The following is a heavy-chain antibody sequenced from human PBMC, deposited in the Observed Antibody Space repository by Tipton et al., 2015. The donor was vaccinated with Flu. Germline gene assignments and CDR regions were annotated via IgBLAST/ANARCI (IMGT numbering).Heavy chain of an antibody. Sequence: TLSLTCAVYGGSFSGYYWSWIRQPPGKGLEWIGEINHSGSTNYNPFLKSRVTISVDTSKNQFSLKLSSVTAADTAVYYCARGHTAMVGSLYYYGMDVWGQGTTVTVSS. CDR3: ARGHTAMVGSLYYYGMDV. CDR2: INHSGST. V-gene: IGHV4-34*01. CDR1: GGSFSGYY. J-gene: IGHJ6*02. D-gene: IGHD5-18*01.